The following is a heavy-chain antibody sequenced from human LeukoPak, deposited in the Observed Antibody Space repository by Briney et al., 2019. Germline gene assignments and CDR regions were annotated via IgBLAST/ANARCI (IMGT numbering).Heavy chain of an antibody. CDR3: ASLPSYYYDSSGYRY. J-gene: IGHJ4*02. CDR1: VFTFSNFA. V-gene: IGHV3-30*04. Sequence: GRSLRLSCAASVFTFSNFAMHWVGRAPGQGLDWVAVIFYDGSIQYYADSVKGRFTISRDNYKNTLYLQMNSLRLDDTAVYYCASLPSYYYDSSGYRYWGQGTLVTVSS. CDR2: IFYDGSIQ. D-gene: IGHD3-22*01.